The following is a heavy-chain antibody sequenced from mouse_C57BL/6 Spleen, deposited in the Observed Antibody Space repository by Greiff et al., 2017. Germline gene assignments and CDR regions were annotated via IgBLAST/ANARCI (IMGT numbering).Heavy chain of an antibody. D-gene: IGHD1-1*01. CDR2: IYPGSGNT. CDR1: GYTFTDYY. CDR3: ASSPYYYGSSDWYFDV. Sequence: VQLQQSGAELVRPGASVKLSCKASGYTFTDYYINWVKQRPGQGLEWIARIYPGSGNTYYNDKFKGKATLTAEKSSSTAYMQLSSLTSEDSAVYFCASSPYYYGSSDWYFDVWGTGTTVTVSS. J-gene: IGHJ1*03. V-gene: IGHV1-76*01.